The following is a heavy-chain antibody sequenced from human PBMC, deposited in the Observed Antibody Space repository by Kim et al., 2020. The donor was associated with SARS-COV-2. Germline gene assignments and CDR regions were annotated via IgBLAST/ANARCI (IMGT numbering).Heavy chain of an antibody. J-gene: IGHJ6*02. CDR1: GFTFSSYG. CDR3: ARDFVEQQLVRSGGMDV. CDR2: IWYDGSNK. V-gene: IGHV3-33*01. D-gene: IGHD6-13*01. Sequence: GGSLRLSCAASGFTFSSYGMHWVRQAPGKGLEWVAVIWYDGSNKYYADSVKGRFTISRDNSKNTLYLQMNSLRAEDTAVYYCARDFVEQQLVRSGGMDVWGQGTTVTVSS.